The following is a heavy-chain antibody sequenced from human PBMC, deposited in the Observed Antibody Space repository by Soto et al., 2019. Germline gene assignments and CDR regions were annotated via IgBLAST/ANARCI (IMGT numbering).Heavy chain of an antibody. CDR3: TYLCGKSPY. CDR2: IKTNNDGGAT. Sequence: EVQLVESGGGLVQPGGSLRLSCAASGFTFNKAWMNWVRQAPGKGLEWVGRIKTNNDGGATDYAALVKGRFTISRDDSKNTVYLEMNSLKTEYTSVYYGTYLCGKSPYWGQGTLVTVSS. J-gene: IGHJ4*02. V-gene: IGHV3-15*07. D-gene: IGHD1-1*01. CDR1: GFTFNKAW.